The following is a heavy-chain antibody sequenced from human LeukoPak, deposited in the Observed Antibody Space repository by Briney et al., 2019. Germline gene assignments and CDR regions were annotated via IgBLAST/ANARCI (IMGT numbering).Heavy chain of an antibody. CDR1: GGSFSGYY. CDR3: ARGLSTDGLADDAFDI. CDR2: INHSGST. D-gene: IGHD3-9*01. V-gene: IGHV4-34*01. J-gene: IGHJ3*02. Sequence: SETLSLTCAVYGGSFSGYYWSWIRQPPGKGLEWIGEINHSGSTNYNPSLKSRVTISVDTSKNQFSLKLSSVTAADTAVYYCARGLSTDGLADDAFDIWGQGTMVTVSS.